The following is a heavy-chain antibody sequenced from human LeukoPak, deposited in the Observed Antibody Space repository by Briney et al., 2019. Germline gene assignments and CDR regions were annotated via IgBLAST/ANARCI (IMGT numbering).Heavy chain of an antibody. Sequence: GGSLRLSCAASGFTFSSYSMKWVRQAPGKGLEWVSSISSRSSYIYYADSVKGRFTISRDNAKNSLYLQMNSLRAEDTAVYYRARGGDSSGYYYYYYYMDVWGKGTTVTVSS. CDR2: ISSRSSYI. CDR3: ARGGDSSGYYYYYYYMDV. D-gene: IGHD3-22*01. J-gene: IGHJ6*03. V-gene: IGHV3-21*01. CDR1: GFTFSSYS.